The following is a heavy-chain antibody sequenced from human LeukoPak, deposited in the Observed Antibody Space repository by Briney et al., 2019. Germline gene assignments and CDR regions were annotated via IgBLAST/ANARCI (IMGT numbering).Heavy chain of an antibody. Sequence: SQTLSLTCAISGDRVSSNSAAWNWIRQSPSRGLEWLGWTYYRSKWYNDYAVSVKRRITINPDTSKNQFSLQLNSVTPEDTAVYYCARALSPFYPRITGTTSSRHGMDVWGQGTTVTVSS. J-gene: IGHJ6*02. CDR2: TYYRSKWYN. CDR1: GDRVSSNSAA. D-gene: IGHD1-7*01. V-gene: IGHV6-1*01. CDR3: ARALSPFYPRITGTTSSRHGMDV.